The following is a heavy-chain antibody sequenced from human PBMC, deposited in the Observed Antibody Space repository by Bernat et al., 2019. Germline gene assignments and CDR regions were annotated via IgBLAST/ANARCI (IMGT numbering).Heavy chain of an antibody. CDR3: ARVTTVTTTYDYYMDV. D-gene: IGHD4-17*01. J-gene: IGHJ6*03. CDR2: ISAYNGNT. V-gene: IGHV1-18*04. Sequence: QVQLVQSGAEVKKPGASVKVSCKASGYTFTSYGISWVRQAPGQGLEWMGWISAYNGNTNYAQKVQGRGTMTTDTATGTAYMERRSLRSDDTAVYDCARVTTVTTTYDYYMDVWGKGTTVTVSS. CDR1: GYTFTSYG.